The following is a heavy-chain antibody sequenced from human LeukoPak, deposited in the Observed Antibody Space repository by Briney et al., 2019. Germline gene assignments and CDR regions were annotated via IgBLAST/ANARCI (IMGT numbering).Heavy chain of an antibody. CDR3: ARYSTAWAY. D-gene: IGHD6-19*01. V-gene: IGHV3-7*04. CDR2: IKQDGSGK. J-gene: IGHJ4*02. CDR1: GFTFSTYW. Sequence: TGGSLRLSCAASGFTFSTYWMSWVRQAPGKGLEWVANIKQDGSGKYYVDSVKGRFTISRDNAENSLYLQMNSLRAEDTAVYYCARYSTAWAYWGQGTLVTVSS.